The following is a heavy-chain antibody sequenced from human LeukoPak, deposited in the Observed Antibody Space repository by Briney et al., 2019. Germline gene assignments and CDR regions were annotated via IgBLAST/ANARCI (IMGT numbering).Heavy chain of an antibody. D-gene: IGHD1-1*01. CDR1: GFSFNKFA. Sequence: GGSLRLSCGPSGFSFNKFAMRAVPRAPGEEVVWLSAIIGSGDRTYYADSVKGRFTISRDNSKNTLYLHMSSLRADDTAIYYCAKDKVPDGRWNFDSWGQGTLVTVSS. J-gene: IGHJ4*02. CDR3: AKDKVPDGRWNFDS. CDR2: IIGSGDRT. V-gene: IGHV3-23*01.